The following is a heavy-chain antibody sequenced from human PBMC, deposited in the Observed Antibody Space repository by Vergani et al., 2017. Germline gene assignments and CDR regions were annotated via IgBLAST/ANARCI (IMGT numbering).Heavy chain of an antibody. CDR1: GYSFTSYW. V-gene: IGHV5-51*03. D-gene: IGHD6-13*01. CDR3: ARLSIAAAGDFDY. Sequence: EVQLVQSGAEVKKPGESLKISCKGSGYSFTSYWIGWVRQMPGKGLEWMGLIYPGDSDTRYSPSFQGQGTVSADKSIRTAYLQWSSLKASDTAMYYCARLSIAAAGDFDYWGQGTLVTVSS. J-gene: IGHJ4*02. CDR2: IYPGDSDT.